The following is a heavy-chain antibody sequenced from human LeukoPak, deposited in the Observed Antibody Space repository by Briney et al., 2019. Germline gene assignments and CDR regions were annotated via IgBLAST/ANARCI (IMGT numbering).Heavy chain of an antibody. J-gene: IGHJ4*02. D-gene: IGHD6-19*01. V-gene: IGHV4-4*02. CDR3: ARGLYGSDSY. Sequence: PSETLSLTCAVSGASVSSSNWWIWVRQPPKKGLEWIGEFHHSGSTNYNPSLKSRVTMAVETSKNQISPRLCSVTAADTAVYYCARGLYGSDSYWGQGNLVTVSS. CDR1: GASVSSSNW. CDR2: FHHSGST.